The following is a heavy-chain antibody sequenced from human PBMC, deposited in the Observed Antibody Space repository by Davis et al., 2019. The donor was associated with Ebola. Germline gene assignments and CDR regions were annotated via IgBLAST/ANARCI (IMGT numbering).Heavy chain of an antibody. CDR3: AGYIAAPAVDAFDI. V-gene: IGHV1-69*13. CDR1: GGTFSSYA. J-gene: IGHJ3*02. D-gene: IGHD6-6*01. Sequence: SVTVSCKASGGTFSSYAISWVRQASGQGLEWMGGIIPIFGTANYAQKFQGRVTITADESTSTAYMELSSMRSEDTAVYYCAGYIAAPAVDAFDIWGQGTMVTVSS. CDR2: IIPIFGTA.